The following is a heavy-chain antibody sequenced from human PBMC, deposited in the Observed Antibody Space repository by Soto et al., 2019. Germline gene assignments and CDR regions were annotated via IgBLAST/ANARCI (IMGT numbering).Heavy chain of an antibody. CDR1: GFTFSSHT. J-gene: IGHJ6*02. CDR2: ITSTSSTK. Sequence: GGSLRLSCASSGFTFSSHTMNWDRQAPGKGLEWISYITSTSSTKNYADSVKGRFTISRDNANSSLYLQMNSLRDEDTAVYYCARRITMVRGPYYYYAMDVWGQGTTVTVSS. V-gene: IGHV3-48*02. CDR3: ARRITMVRGPYYYYAMDV. D-gene: IGHD3-10*01.